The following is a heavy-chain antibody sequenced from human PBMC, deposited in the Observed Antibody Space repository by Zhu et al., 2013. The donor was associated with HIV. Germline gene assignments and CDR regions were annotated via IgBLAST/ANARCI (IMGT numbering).Heavy chain of an antibody. Sequence: QVQLVQSGAEVKKPGASVKVSCKASGYTFTSYGISWVRQAPGQGLEWMGWISAYNGNTNYAQKLQGRVTMTTDTSTSTAYMELRSLRSDDTAVYYCARDKGDRYNWNYFAVRYYYYGMDVWGQGTTVTVSS. CDR3: ARDKGDRYNWNYFAVRYYYYGMDV. D-gene: IGHD1-7*01. CDR1: GYTFTSYG. J-gene: IGHJ6*02. V-gene: IGHV1-18*04. CDR2: ISAYNGNT.